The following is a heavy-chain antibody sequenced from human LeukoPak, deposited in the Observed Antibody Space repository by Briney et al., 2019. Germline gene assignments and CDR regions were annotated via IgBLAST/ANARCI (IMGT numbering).Heavy chain of an antibody. V-gene: IGHV3-33*01. Sequence: GRSLRLSCAASGFTFSSYGMHWVRQAPGKGLEWVAVIWYDGSNKYYADSVKGRFTISRDNSKNTLYLQMNSPRAEDTAVYYCARGLVSGGEEYYFDYWGQGTLVTVSS. CDR2: IWYDGSNK. CDR1: GFTFSSYG. CDR3: ARGLVSGGEEYYFDY. J-gene: IGHJ4*02. D-gene: IGHD3-10*01.